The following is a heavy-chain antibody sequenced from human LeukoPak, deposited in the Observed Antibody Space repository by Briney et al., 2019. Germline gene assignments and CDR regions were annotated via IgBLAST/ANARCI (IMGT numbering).Heavy chain of an antibody. V-gene: IGHV3-21*01. CDR3: AKDSGSGWTFDY. D-gene: IGHD6-19*01. CDR2: ISSTSSYI. Sequence: GGSLRLSCAASAFSFSNYNMNWVRQAPGKGLEWVSFISSTSSYIYYADLVKGRFTISRDNAKNSLYLQMNSLRAEDTAVYYCAKDSGSGWTFDYWGQGTLVTVSS. J-gene: IGHJ4*02. CDR1: AFSFSNYN.